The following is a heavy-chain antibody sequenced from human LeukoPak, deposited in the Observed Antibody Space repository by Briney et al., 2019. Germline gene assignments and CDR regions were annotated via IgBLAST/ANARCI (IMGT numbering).Heavy chain of an antibody. D-gene: IGHD6-6*01. V-gene: IGHV1-2*06. Sequence: ASVKVSCTASGYTFTGYYMHWVRQAPGQGREWMGRINPNSGGTNYAQKFQGRVTMTRDTSISTPYMELSRLRSDDTAVYYCARDRRTARLFDYWGQGTLVTVSS. CDR1: GYTFTGYY. J-gene: IGHJ4*02. CDR2: INPNSGGT. CDR3: ARDRRTARLFDY.